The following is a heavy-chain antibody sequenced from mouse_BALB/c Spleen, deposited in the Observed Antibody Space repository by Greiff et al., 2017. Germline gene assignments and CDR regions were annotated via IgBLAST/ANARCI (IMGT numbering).Heavy chain of an antibody. V-gene: IGHV2-9*02. CDR1: GFSLTSYG. Sequence: VKLMESGPGLVAPSQSLSITCTVSGFSLTSYGVHWVRQPPGKGLEWLGVIWAGGSTNYNSALMSRLSISKDNSKSQVFLKMNSLQTDDTAMYYCARDHYRYSWFAYWGQGTLVTVSA. J-gene: IGHJ3*01. D-gene: IGHD2-14*01. CDR2: IWAGGST. CDR3: ARDHYRYSWFAY.